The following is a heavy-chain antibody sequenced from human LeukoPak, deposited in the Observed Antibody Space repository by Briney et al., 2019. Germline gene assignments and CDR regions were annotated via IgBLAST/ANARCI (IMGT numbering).Heavy chain of an antibody. CDR1: GFSFSKHG. V-gene: IGHV3-21*01. CDR3: ARDGAYYDSSGSLFDY. J-gene: IGHJ4*02. D-gene: IGHD3-22*01. Sequence: GGSLRLSCEGSGFSFSKHGLNWVRQAPGKGLEWVSSISSSGTYIYYADSLKGRFTISRDNSKNTLYLQMNSLRAEDTAVYYCARDGAYYDSSGSLFDYWGQGTLVTVSS. CDR2: ISSSGTYI.